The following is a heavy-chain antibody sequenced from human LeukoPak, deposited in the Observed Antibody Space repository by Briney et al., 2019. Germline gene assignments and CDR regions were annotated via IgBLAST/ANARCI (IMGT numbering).Heavy chain of an antibody. CDR3: ARGIYSNGNMNDY. J-gene: IGHJ4*02. CDR2: ISDDGGRK. V-gene: IGHV3-30*04. Sequence: QTGGSLRPSCAASGFTFSGYPMHWVRQAPGKGLGWVAIISDDGGRKFYADSVKGRFTISRDNSKNTLYLQMNSLRAEDTAVYYCARGIYSNGNMNDYWGQGTLVTVSS. D-gene: IGHD4-11*01. CDR1: GFTFSGYP.